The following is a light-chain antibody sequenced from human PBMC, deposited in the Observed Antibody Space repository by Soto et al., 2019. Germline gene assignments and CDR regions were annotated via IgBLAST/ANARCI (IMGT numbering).Light chain of an antibody. Sequence: QSVLTQPASVSGSPGQSITISCTGTSSDIGAHNYVSWFQQHPGKAPKLMIYEVSNRPSGVSNRFSGFKSGNTASLTISGLQAEDEADYYCTSYTRTSTFVFGTGTKVTVL. V-gene: IGLV2-14*01. CDR2: EVS. J-gene: IGLJ1*01. CDR1: SSDIGAHNY. CDR3: TSYTRTSTFV.